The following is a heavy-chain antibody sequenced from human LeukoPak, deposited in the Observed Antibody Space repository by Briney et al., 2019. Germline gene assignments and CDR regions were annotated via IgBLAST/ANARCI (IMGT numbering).Heavy chain of an antibody. V-gene: IGHV4-39*07. Sequence: PSETLSLTCAVSGGSITSGRYYWGWIRQPPGKGLEWIGNIYHSGGSYYNPSLKSRVTILVDTSKNQFSLKLSSVTAADTAVYYCAKAGTTGIHHWFDPWGQGNLVTVSS. J-gene: IGHJ5*02. CDR1: GGSITSGRYY. D-gene: IGHD1-1*01. CDR2: IYHSGGS. CDR3: AKAGTTGIHHWFDP.